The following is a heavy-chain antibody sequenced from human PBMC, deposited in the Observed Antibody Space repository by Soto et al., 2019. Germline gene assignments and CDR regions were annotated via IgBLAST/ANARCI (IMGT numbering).Heavy chain of an antibody. D-gene: IGHD6-19*01. J-gene: IGHJ4*02. CDR3: ARVTKYSSGIDY. CDR1: GFTLSNYV. Sequence: HPGGSLRLSCAASGFTLSNYVMNWVRQAPGKGLEWISCIGSSSVTIFHADSVKGRFTISRDNAQNSLYLQMNSLRVDDTAVYYCARVTKYSSGIDYWGQGTLVTVSS. CDR2: IGSSSVTI. V-gene: IGHV3-48*04.